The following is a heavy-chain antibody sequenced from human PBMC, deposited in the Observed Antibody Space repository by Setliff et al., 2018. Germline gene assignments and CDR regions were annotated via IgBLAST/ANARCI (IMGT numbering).Heavy chain of an antibody. Sequence: SETLSLTCTVSGGSISSHYWSWIRQPPGKGLEWIGYIYYRGSTSYNSSLKSRVSISVDTSKNQFSLKLSSVTAADTAVYYCARDVRYYYGSGSYYNDWFDPWGQGTLVTVSS. CDR3: ARDVRYYYGSGSYYNDWFDP. D-gene: IGHD3-10*01. CDR1: GGSISSHY. V-gene: IGHV4-59*11. J-gene: IGHJ5*02. CDR2: IYYRGST.